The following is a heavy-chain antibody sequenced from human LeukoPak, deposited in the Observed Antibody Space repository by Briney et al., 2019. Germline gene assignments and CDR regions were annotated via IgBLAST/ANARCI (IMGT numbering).Heavy chain of an antibody. CDR3: ARSLTGYYYYMEV. CDR1: GGSISSYY. Sequence: PSETLSLTCAVSGGSISSYYWSWIRQPAGKGLEWIGRIYTSGGTNYNPSLKSRVTISVDKSKNQFSLKLSSVTAADTAVYYCARSLTGYYYYMEVWGKGTTVTVSS. V-gene: IGHV4-4*07. J-gene: IGHJ6*03. CDR2: IYTSGGT.